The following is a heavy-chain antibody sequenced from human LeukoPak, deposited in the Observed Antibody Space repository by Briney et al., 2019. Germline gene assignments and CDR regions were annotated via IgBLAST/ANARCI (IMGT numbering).Heavy chain of an antibody. J-gene: IGHJ6*02. V-gene: IGHV1-46*01. CDR3: ARPGRVPLSILSGIHPSRGEKFSYHAMDV. CDR1: GNSPTIDY. Sequence: GASVKVSCKASGNSPTIDYIHWVRQAPGQGLEWMRVIGPSGDRTNYAQKFQGRVTMIRDTSTSTVNMELSSLTSEDTAIYYCARPGRVPLSILSGIHPSRGEKFSYHAMDVWGQGTTVTVAS. CDR2: IGPSGDRT. D-gene: IGHD1-26*01.